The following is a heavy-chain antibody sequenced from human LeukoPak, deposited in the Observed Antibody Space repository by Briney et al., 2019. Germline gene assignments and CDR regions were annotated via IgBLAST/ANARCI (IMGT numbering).Heavy chain of an antibody. CDR2: INHIGST. V-gene: IGHV4-34*01. D-gene: IGHD4-17*01. Sequence: SETLSLTCAVYGRSFSGYYWSWIRQPPGKGREWSGEINHIGSTNYNPSLKSRVTISVDTSKNQFSLKLSSVTAADTAVYYCARGQGATVTTSFDYWGQGTLVTVSS. J-gene: IGHJ4*02. CDR1: GRSFSGYY. CDR3: ARGQGATVTTSFDY.